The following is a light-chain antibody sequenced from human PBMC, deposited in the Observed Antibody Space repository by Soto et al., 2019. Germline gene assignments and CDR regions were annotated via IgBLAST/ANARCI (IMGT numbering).Light chain of an antibody. CDR2: DVN. J-gene: IGLJ2*01. CDR3: SSCTSSNTYVL. V-gene: IGLV2-14*03. CDR1: SSDVGGYDY. Sequence: QSVLTQPASVSGSPGQSITISCTGTSSDVGGYDYVSWYQHHPGKAPKLMIYDVNNRPSGVSNRFSGSKSGNTASLTISGLQAEDEDDYYCSSCTSSNTYVLFGGGTKLTVL.